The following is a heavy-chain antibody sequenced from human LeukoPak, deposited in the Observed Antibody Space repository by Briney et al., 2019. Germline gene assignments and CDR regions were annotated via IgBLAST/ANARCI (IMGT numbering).Heavy chain of an antibody. D-gene: IGHD1-26*01. Sequence: GASVKVSCKASGYTFTSYDINWVRQATGQGLEWMGWMNPNSGNTGYAQKFQGRVTMTRNTSISTAYMELSSLRSEDTAVYYCARGVNSGSYSGSGMDVWGQGITVTVSS. CDR1: GYTFTSYD. CDR2: MNPNSGNT. V-gene: IGHV1-8*01. CDR3: ARGVNSGSYSGSGMDV. J-gene: IGHJ6*02.